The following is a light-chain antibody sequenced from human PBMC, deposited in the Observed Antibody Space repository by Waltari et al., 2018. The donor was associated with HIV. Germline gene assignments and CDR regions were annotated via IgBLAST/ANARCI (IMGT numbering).Light chain of an antibody. V-gene: IGKV3-11*01. J-gene: IGKJ4*01. CDR1: ESVYIN. CDR2: DAS. Sequence: IVLTQSPATLSLSQGERANLSCRANESVYINLAWYQQRPGQAPRLLIYDASNRATGIPVRFSGSGSGTDFTLTISSLEPEDFAVYFCQQRSKWISFGGGTKVEIK. CDR3: QQRSKWIS.